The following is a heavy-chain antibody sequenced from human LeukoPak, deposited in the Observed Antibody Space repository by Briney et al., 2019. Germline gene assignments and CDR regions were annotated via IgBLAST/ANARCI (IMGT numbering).Heavy chain of an antibody. D-gene: IGHD2-15*01. CDR3: ARGLAGSVVAATPSDY. Sequence: PGGSLRLSCATSGFTFNAYNMNWVRQAPGKGLEWVSSISSSSSYIYYADSVKGRFTISRDNAKNSLFLQMNSLRAEDTAVYYCARGLAGSVVAATPSDYWGQGTLVTVSS. CDR1: GFTFNAYN. CDR2: ISSSSSYI. V-gene: IGHV3-21*01. J-gene: IGHJ4*02.